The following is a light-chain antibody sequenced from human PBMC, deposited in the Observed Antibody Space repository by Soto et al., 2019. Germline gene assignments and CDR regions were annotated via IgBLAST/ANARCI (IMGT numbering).Light chain of an antibody. Sequence: DIVMTQSPDSLAVSLGERPTINCKSSQSVLHSSNNKNYLTWYQQKPGQPPKLLIYWASTRESGVPDRFSGSGSGTDFTLTISSLQAEDVAVYYCQQYYITPFTFGPGTKVDI. CDR2: WAS. J-gene: IGKJ3*01. CDR3: QQYYITPFT. CDR1: QSVLHSSNNKNY. V-gene: IGKV4-1*01.